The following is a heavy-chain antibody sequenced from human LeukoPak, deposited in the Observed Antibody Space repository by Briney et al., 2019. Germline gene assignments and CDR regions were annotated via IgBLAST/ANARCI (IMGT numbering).Heavy chain of an antibody. CDR3: GAASLS. J-gene: IGHJ5*02. D-gene: IGHD6-25*01. CDR1: GFPFSDYW. V-gene: IGHV3-7*01. Sequence: GGFLRLSCAASGFPFSDYWMSWVRQAPGKGLEWVANIKQDGIGKNYVDSVKGRFTISRDNAKKSVFLQMSGLRVEDTAVYYCGAASLSWGQGTLVTVSS. CDR2: IKQDGIGK.